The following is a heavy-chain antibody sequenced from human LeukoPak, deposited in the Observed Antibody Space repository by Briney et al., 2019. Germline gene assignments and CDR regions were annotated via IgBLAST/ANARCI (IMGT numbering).Heavy chain of an antibody. V-gene: IGHV1-46*01. CDR2: INPSGGST. CDR3: ARGDPEAYYYDSSGAFDI. J-gene: IGHJ3*02. CDR1: GYTFTSYY. Sequence: ASVKASCKASGYTFTSYYMHWVRQAPGQGLEWMGIINPSGGSTSYAQEFQGRVTITRDTSASTAYMELSSLRSEDMAVYYCARGDPEAYYYDSSGAFDIWGQGTMVTVSS. D-gene: IGHD3-22*01.